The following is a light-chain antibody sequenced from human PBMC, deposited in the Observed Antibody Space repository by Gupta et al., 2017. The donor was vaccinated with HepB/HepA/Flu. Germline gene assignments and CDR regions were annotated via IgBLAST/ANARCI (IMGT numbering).Light chain of an antibody. V-gene: IGKV1-27*01. Sequence: DIQMTQSPSSLSAAVGDRVTITCRASQAISNYVAWYQQKPGKGPKRLIYAASTLRSGVPSRFSGSGSGTDFTLTISSLQPEDVATYYCQKDDSAPFTFGHGTKVDIK. J-gene: IGKJ3*01. CDR1: QAISNY. CDR3: QKDDSAPFT. CDR2: AAS.